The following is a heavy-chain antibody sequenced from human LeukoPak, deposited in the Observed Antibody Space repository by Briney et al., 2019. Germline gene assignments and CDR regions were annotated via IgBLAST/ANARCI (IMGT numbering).Heavy chain of an antibody. D-gene: IGHD6-19*01. V-gene: IGHV4-39*07. CDR2: IDYSGST. CDR1: GDSSSSSIYY. CDR3: ARVYTLYRSGWFLDY. J-gene: IGHJ4*02. Sequence: PSETLSLTCAVSGDSSSSSIYYWGWIRQPPGKGLEWIGSIDYSGSTYYNPSLKSRATISIDTSKIQFSLKLSSVTAEDTAVYYCARVYTLYRSGWFLDYWGQGTVVTVSS.